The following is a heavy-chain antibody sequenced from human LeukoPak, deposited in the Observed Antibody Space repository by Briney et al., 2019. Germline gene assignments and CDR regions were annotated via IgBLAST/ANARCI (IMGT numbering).Heavy chain of an antibody. J-gene: IGHJ3*02. CDR3: ARGDYCSRSSCYLNAFDI. D-gene: IGHD2-2*01. V-gene: IGHV4-59*01. CDR1: GGSISYYY. Sequence: PSETLSLTCTVSGGSISYYYWNWIRQPPGKGLEWIGNIYYSGSTNYNPSLKSRVTISVDTSKNQFSMNLSSVTAADTAVYFCARGDYCSRSSCYLNAFDIWGQGTRVAVSS. CDR2: IYYSGST.